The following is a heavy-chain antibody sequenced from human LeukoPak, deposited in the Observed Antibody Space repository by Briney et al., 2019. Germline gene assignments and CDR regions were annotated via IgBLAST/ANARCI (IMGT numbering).Heavy chain of an antibody. CDR2: IYPGDSDT. V-gene: IGHV5-51*01. D-gene: IGHD5-12*01. Sequence: GESLKISFKGSGYSFTSYWIGWVRPMPGKGLEWMGIIYPGDSDTRYSPSFQGQVAISADKPISTAYLQWSSLKASDTAMYYCARRRRGYSGYAFDYWGQGTLVTVSS. CDR3: ARRRRGYSGYAFDY. J-gene: IGHJ4*02. CDR1: GYSFTSYW.